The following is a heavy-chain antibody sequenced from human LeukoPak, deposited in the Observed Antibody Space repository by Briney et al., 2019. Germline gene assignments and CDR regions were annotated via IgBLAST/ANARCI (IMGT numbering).Heavy chain of an antibody. D-gene: IGHD3-3*01. CDR3: ARVERFLGKDY. Sequence: SETLSLTCTVSGGSISSYYWSWIRQPPGKGLEWIGYIYYSGSTNYNPSLKSRVTISVDTSKNQFSLKLSSVTAADTAVYYCARVERFLGKDYWGQGTLVTVSS. CDR2: IYYSGST. V-gene: IGHV4-59*12. CDR1: GGSISSYY. J-gene: IGHJ4*02.